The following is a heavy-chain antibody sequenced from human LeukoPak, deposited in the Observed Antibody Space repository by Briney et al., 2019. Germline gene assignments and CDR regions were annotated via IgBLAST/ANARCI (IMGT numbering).Heavy chain of an antibody. D-gene: IGHD3-9*01. CDR2: IYYSGST. Sequence: PSETLSLTCTVSGDSIGSSSSYWGWIRQPPGKGLEWIGSIYYSGSTYYNPSLKSRVTISVDTSKNQFSLKLSSVTAADTAVYYCARRSPQFVLRYFDWLTPSFSPFDYWGQGTLVTVSS. V-gene: IGHV4-39*01. CDR3: ARRSPQFVLRYFDWLTPSFSPFDY. CDR1: GDSIGSSSSY. J-gene: IGHJ4*02.